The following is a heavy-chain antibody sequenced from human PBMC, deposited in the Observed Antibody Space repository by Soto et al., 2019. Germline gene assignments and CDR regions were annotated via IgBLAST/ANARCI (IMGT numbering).Heavy chain of an antibody. CDR2: IYWDDDK. J-gene: IGHJ4*02. D-gene: IGHD3-22*01. CDR1: GFSLSTSGVG. Sequence: QITLKESGPTLVKPTQTLTLTCTFSGFSLSTSGVGVGWIRQPPGKALEWLALIYWDDDKRYSPSLKSRLTITKDTSKNHVVLTMTNMDPVDTATYYCAHISYYDSSGYYRKNFDYWGQGTLVTVSS. V-gene: IGHV2-5*02. CDR3: AHISYYDSSGYYRKNFDY.